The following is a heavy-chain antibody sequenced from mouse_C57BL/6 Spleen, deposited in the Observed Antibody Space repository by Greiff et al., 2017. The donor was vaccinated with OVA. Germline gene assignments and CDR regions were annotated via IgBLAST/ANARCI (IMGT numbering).Heavy chain of an antibody. CDR2: INYDGSST. CDR3: ARAHYYGSRGDWYFDV. CDR1: GFTFSDYY. V-gene: IGHV5-16*01. J-gene: IGHJ1*03. D-gene: IGHD1-1*01. Sequence: DVKLVESEGGLVQPGSSMKLSCTASGFTFSDYYMAWVRQVPEKGLEWVANINYDGSSTYYLDSLKSRFIISRDNAKNILYLQMSSLKSEDTATYYCARAHYYGSRGDWYFDVWGTGTTVTVSS.